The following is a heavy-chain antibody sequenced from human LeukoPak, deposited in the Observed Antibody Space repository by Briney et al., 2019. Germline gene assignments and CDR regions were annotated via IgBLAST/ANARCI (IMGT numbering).Heavy chain of an antibody. CDR3: ASARLYSSSWYCYFDY. V-gene: IGHV3-48*03. J-gene: IGHJ4*02. Sequence: GGSLRLSCAASGVNFSSYERSWVRQAPGKGLEWVAYISSGGTTIYYADSVKGRFTISRDNAKNSLYLQMNRQRAEDTGVYYCASARLYSSSWYCYFDYRGRGTLVTVSS. D-gene: IGHD6-13*01. CDR2: ISSGGTTI. CDR1: GVNFSSYE.